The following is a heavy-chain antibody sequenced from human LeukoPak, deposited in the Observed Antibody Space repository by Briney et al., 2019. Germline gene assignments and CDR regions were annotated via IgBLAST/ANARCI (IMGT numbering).Heavy chain of an antibody. D-gene: IGHD3-10*01. CDR1: GDSLSSYY. J-gene: IGHJ4*02. V-gene: IGHV4-59*01. CDR3: ARGHRVRGVITFDY. Sequence: SETLSLTCTVSGDSLSSYYWSRVRQPPGKGLEWIGYIYYSGSTNYNPSLKNRVTISVDTSKNQFSLKLSSVTAADTAVYYCARGHRVRGVITFDYWGQGTLVTVSS. CDR2: IYYSGST.